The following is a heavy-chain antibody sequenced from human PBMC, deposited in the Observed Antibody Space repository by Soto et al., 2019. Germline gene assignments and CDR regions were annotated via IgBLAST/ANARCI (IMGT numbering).Heavy chain of an antibody. J-gene: IGHJ4*02. CDR1: GGSISSYY. Sequence: TSETLSLTCTVSGGSISSYYWSWIRQPPGKGLEWIGYIYYSGSTNYNPSLKSRVNISVDTSKDQFSLKLSSVTAADTAVYYCARGISCSGGSCYSGVLFDYWGQGTLVTVSS. D-gene: IGHD2-15*01. CDR3: ARGISCSGGSCYSGVLFDY. CDR2: IYYSGST. V-gene: IGHV4-59*01.